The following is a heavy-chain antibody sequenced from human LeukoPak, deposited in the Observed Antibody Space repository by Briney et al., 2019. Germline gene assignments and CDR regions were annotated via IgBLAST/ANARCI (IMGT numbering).Heavy chain of an antibody. CDR1: EFSFSDYY. V-gene: IGHV3-11*03. CDR2: ISSSGSYT. J-gene: IGHJ6*02. D-gene: IGHD6-13*01. Sequence: PGGSLRLSCAASEFSFSDYYMSWVRQAPGKGLEWVSYISSSGSYTNYADFAKGRFTISRGNAKNSLYLLMNSLRAEDTAVYYCATARRAGPSYYYSYSMDVWGQGTTVTVSS. CDR3: ATARRAGPSYYYSYSMDV.